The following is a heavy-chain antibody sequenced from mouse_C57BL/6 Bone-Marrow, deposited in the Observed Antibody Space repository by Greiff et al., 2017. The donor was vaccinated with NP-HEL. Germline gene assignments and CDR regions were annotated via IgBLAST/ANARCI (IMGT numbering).Heavy chain of an antibody. D-gene: IGHD4-1*01. CDR3: AREGGTGYFDV. J-gene: IGHJ1*03. V-gene: IGHV1-69*01. CDR2: IDPSDSST. Sequence: VQLQQPGAELVMPGASVKLSCKASGYTFTSYWMHWVKQRPGQGLEWIGEIDPSDSSTNYNQKFKGKSTLTVDKSSSTAYMQLSSLTSEDSAVYYCAREGGTGYFDVWGTGTTVTVSS. CDR1: GYTFTSYW.